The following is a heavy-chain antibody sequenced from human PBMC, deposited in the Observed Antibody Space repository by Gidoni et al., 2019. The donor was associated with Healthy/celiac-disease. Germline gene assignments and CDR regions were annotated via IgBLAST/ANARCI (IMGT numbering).Heavy chain of an antibody. J-gene: IGHJ6*02. CDR3: AREALGDYYYYYGMDV. Sequence: TNYNPSLKSRVTISVDKSKNQFSLKLSSVTAADTAVYYCAREALGDYYYYYGMDVWGQGTTVTVSS. V-gene: IGHV4-4*02. CDR2: T.